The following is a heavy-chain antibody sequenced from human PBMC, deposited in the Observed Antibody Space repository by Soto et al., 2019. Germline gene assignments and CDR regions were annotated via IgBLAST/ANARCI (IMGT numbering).Heavy chain of an antibody. D-gene: IGHD2-2*01. V-gene: IGHV3-21*01. CDR3: ARDGVYCSSTSCYLEEYYFDY. Sequence: EVQLVESGGGLVKPGGSLRLSCAASGFTFSSYSMNWVRQAPGKGLEWVSSISSSSSYIYYADSVKGRFTISRDNAKNSLYLQMNSLRAEDTAVYYCARDGVYCSSTSCYLEEYYFDYWGQGTLVTVSS. J-gene: IGHJ4*02. CDR2: ISSSSSYI. CDR1: GFTFSSYS.